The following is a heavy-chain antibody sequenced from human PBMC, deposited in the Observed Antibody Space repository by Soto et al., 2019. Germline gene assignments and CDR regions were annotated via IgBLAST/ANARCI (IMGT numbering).Heavy chain of an antibody. D-gene: IGHD5-18*01. Sequence: ASVKVSCKASGYTFTSYDINWVRQATGQGLEWMGWMNPNSGNTGYAQKFQGRVTMTRNTSTDTAYMELSSLRSEDTAVYYCATGADTAMASNDAFDIWGQGTMVTVSS. CDR2: MNPNSGNT. J-gene: IGHJ3*02. V-gene: IGHV1-8*01. CDR3: ATGADTAMASNDAFDI. CDR1: GYTFTSYD.